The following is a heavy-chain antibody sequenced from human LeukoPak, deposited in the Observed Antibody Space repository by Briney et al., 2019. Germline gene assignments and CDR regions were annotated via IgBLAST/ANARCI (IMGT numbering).Heavy chain of an antibody. J-gene: IGHJ5*02. D-gene: IGHD3-9*01. CDR2: ISAYNGNT. CDR3: ATVSYYDILTGYSDWFDP. V-gene: IGHV1-18*01. Sequence: GASVKVSCKASGYTFTSYGISWVRQAPGQGLEWMGWISAYNGNTNYAQKLQGRVTMTTDTSTSTAYMELRSLRSDDTAVYYCATVSYYDILTGYSDWFDPWGQGTLVTVSS. CDR1: GYTFTSYG.